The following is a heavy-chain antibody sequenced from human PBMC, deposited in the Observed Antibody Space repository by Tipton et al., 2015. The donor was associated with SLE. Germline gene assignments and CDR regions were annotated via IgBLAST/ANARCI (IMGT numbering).Heavy chain of an antibody. J-gene: IGHJ4*02. CDR2: INPNSGGT. D-gene: IGHD6-19*01. V-gene: IGHV1-2*02. Sequence: QLVQSGAEVKKPGASVKVSCKASGYTFTGYYMHWVRQAPGQGLEWMGWINPNSGGTNYAQKFQGRVTMTEDTSTDTAYMELSSLRSEDTAVYYCATDGMGRAVAQRWGQGTLVTVSS. CDR1: GYTFTGYY. CDR3: ATDGMGRAVAQR.